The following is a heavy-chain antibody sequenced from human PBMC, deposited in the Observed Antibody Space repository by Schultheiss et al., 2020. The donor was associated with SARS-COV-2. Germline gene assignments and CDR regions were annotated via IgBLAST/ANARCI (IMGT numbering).Heavy chain of an antibody. CDR3: ARAAHEGHSSGWTFGY. CDR1: GGSISSGSYY. D-gene: IGHD6-19*01. Sequence: SETLSLTCTVSGGSISSGSYYWSWIRQPAGKGLEWIGRIYTSGSTNYNPSLKSRVTMSVDTSKNQFSLKLSSVTAADTAVYYCARAAHEGHSSGWTFGYWGQGTLVTVSS. V-gene: IGHV4-61*02. CDR2: IYTSGST. J-gene: IGHJ4*02.